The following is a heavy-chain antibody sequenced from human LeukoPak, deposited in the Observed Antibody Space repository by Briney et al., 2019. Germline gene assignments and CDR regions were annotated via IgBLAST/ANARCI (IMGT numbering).Heavy chain of an antibody. Sequence: GGSLRLSCATSGLTFSSHSMSWVRQAPGKGLEWVSVISTGGDITYYADSVKGRFIIPRDNSKNTLSLQMNILRVEDTAIYFCATGGLSARKFAYWGQGTPVTVSS. CDR3: ATGGLSARKFAY. CDR1: GLTFSSHS. CDR2: ISTGGDIT. J-gene: IGHJ4*02. V-gene: IGHV3-23*01. D-gene: IGHD6-6*01.